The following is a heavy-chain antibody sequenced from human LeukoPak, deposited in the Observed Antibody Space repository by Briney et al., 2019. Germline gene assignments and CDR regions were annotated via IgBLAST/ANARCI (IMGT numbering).Heavy chain of an antibody. J-gene: IGHJ4*02. CDR2: ISYDGSNK. V-gene: IGHV3-30*03. CDR3: TTDREVATIFDY. Sequence: GGSLRLSCAASGFTFSNYGMHWVRQAPGKGLEWVAVISYDGSNKYYADSVKGRFTISRDNSKNTLYLQMNSLKTEDTAVYYCTTDREVATIFDYWGQGTLVTVSS. CDR1: GFTFSNYG. D-gene: IGHD5-24*01.